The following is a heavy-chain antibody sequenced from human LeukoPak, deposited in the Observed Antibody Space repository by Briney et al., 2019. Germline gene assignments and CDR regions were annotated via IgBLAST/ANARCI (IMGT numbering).Heavy chain of an antibody. D-gene: IGHD3-10*01. CDR3: ASMVGYYGSGSYPN. V-gene: IGHV4-30-2*01. Sequence: PSETLSLTCAVSGGSISSGGYSWSWIRQPPGKGLEWIGYIYHSGSTYYNPSLKSRVTISVDTSKNQFSLKLSSVTAADTAVYYCASMVGYYGSGSYPNWGQGTLVTVSS. CDR2: IYHSGST. J-gene: IGHJ4*02. CDR1: GGSISSGGYS.